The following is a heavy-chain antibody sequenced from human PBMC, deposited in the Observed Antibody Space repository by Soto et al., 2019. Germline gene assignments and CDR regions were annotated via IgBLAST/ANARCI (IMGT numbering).Heavy chain of an antibody. V-gene: IGHV4-61*01. CDR3: ARVLPGIAEADDAFDV. J-gene: IGHJ3*01. D-gene: IGHD6-13*01. CDR2: ISYDGGT. Sequence: SETLSLTCTVSGDSVISATYYWRWIRQPPGKGLEWIGYISYDGGTTYNSSLKSRVTISTDTSRSQLSLQLTSATPADTAVYYCARVLPGIAEADDAFDVWGKGKMVT. CDR1: GDSVISATYY.